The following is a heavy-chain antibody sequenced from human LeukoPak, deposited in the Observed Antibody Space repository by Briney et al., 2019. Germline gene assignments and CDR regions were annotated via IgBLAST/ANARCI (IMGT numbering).Heavy chain of an antibody. CDR3: AKVAPEKYYDFWSGYQEIDY. D-gene: IGHD3-3*01. CDR2: ISGSGGST. Sequence: PGGSLRLSCAASGFTFSSYAMSWVRQAPGKGLEWVSAISGSGGSTYYADSVKGRFTISRDNSKNTLYLQMNSLRAEDTAVYYCAKVAPEKYYDFWSGYQEIDYWGQGTLVTVSS. J-gene: IGHJ4*02. CDR1: GFTFSSYA. V-gene: IGHV3-23*01.